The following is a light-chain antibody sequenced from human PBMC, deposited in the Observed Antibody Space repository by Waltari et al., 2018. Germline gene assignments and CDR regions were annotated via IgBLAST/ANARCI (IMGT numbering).Light chain of an antibody. J-gene: IGKJ2*01. CDR1: QSVSSSY. V-gene: IGKV3-20*01. Sequence: EIVLTQSPGTLSLSPGERATLSCRASQSVSSSYLAWYQQKPGQAPRLLIYGASSRATGIPDRFSSSRSGTDFTLTISRLEPEDFAVYYCQQYCSSPYTFGQGTKLEIK. CDR2: GAS. CDR3: QQYCSSPYT.